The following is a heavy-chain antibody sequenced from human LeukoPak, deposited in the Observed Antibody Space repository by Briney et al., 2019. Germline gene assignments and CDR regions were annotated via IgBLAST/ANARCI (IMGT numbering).Heavy chain of an antibody. Sequence: GGSLRLSCAASGFTFNNYWLTWVRQAPGKGLEWVAKISQDGSAKYYVDSVKGRFTISRDSGKNSLYLLMNSLRVEDTAVYYCARAVGSSGCDYWGQGTLVTVSS. CDR1: GFTFNNYW. V-gene: IGHV3-7*01. J-gene: IGHJ4*02. CDR3: ARAVGSSGCDY. CDR2: ISQDGSAK. D-gene: IGHD3-22*01.